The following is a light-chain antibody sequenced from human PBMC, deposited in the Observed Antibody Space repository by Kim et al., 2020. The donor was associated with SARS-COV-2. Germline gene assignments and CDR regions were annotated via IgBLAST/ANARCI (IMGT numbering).Light chain of an antibody. CDR1: QSVSSNS. J-gene: IGKJ4*01. CDR2: GAS. Sequence: EIVVTQSPGTLSLSPGERATLSCRASQSVSSNSVAWYQQKPGQSPRLLIYGASSRATGVPDRFGGSGSGTDFTLTINRLEPEDFAVYFCQQYGLSPYTFGGGTKVDIK. CDR3: QQYGLSPYT. V-gene: IGKV3-20*01.